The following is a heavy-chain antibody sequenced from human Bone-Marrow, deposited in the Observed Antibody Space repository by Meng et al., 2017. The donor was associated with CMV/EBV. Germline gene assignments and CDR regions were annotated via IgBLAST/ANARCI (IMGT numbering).Heavy chain of an antibody. CDR1: GFTFSSYE. Sequence: GESLKISCAASGFTFSSYEMNWVRQAPGKGLEWVGRIRRKTNNYATSYAASVKGRFTIFRDDSKNMTYLQMSSLKTEDTAIYYCTTRIAVAVGLNDFWGQGALVTVSS. V-gene: IGHV3-73*01. CDR3: TTRIAVAVGLNDF. CDR2: IRRKTNNYAT. J-gene: IGHJ4*02. D-gene: IGHD6-19*01.